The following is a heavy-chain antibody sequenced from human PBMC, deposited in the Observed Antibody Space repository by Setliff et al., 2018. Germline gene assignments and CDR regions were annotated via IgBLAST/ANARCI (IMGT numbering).Heavy chain of an antibody. V-gene: IGHV4-39*01. Sequence: SKTLSLTCAVSGGSISSSSYYWGWIRQSPGEGLEWIANIHYNGNLYYNPSLKNRATISMDTSKIQFSLKLISVTAADTALYFCARRPTGPGAPFDIWGHGTMVTVSS. CDR1: GGSISSSSYY. D-gene: IGHD3-10*01. J-gene: IGHJ3*02. CDR3: ARRPTGPGAPFDI. CDR2: IHYNGNL.